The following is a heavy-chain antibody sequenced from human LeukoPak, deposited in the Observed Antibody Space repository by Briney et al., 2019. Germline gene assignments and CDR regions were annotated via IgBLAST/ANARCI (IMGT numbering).Heavy chain of an antibody. Sequence: SETLSLTCTVSGGSIRSYYWSWIRQPPGKGLEWIGYIYYSGSTNYNPSLKSRVTISVDTSKNQFSLKLSSVTAADTAVYYCARGADYGDYWYFQHWGQGTLVTVSS. CDR2: IYYSGST. J-gene: IGHJ1*01. D-gene: IGHD4-17*01. CDR1: GGSIRSYY. CDR3: ARGADYGDYWYFQH. V-gene: IGHV4-59*01.